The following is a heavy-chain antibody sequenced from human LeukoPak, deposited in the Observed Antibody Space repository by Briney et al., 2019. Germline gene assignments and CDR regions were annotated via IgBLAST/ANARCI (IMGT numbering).Heavy chain of an antibody. CDR2: IKNDETST. Sequence: PGGSLRLSCAASGFTFSDYWMHWVRQAPGKGLVWVSRIKNDETSTMYADSVKGRFTTSRDNAKNTLYLQMNSLRAEDTAIYYCAREPPGRDGPSLDYWGQGTLVTVSS. V-gene: IGHV3-74*03. CDR3: AREPPGRDGPSLDY. D-gene: IGHD5-24*01. J-gene: IGHJ4*02. CDR1: GFTFSDYW.